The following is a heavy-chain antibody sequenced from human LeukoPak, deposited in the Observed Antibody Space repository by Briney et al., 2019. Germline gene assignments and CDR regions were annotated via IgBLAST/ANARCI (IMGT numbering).Heavy chain of an antibody. Sequence: GGSLRLSCEASGFSFSAAWMTWVRQAPGKGLEWVSAISGSGRSTYYADSVKGRFTISRDNSKNTLYLQMNSLRAGDTAVYYCAKSTAPSLYGDYFDYWGQGTLVTVSS. CDR1: GFSFSAAW. CDR2: ISGSGRST. J-gene: IGHJ4*02. CDR3: AKSTAPSLYGDYFDY. D-gene: IGHD4-17*01. V-gene: IGHV3-23*01.